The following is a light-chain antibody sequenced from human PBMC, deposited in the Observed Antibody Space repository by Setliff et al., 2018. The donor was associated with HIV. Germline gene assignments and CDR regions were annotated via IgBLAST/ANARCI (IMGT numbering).Light chain of an antibody. CDR2: EVN. CDR3: AAWDDSLNGLYV. J-gene: IGLJ1*01. CDR1: NRDIGAYTY. V-gene: IGLV2-8*01. Sequence: QSALAQPPSASGSPGQSVTISCTGTNRDIGAYTYVSWYQHLPDKAPKLIIYEVNRRPSGVPDRFSGSKSGNTASLTISGLQSEDEADYYCAAWDDSLNGLYVFGTGTKVTVL.